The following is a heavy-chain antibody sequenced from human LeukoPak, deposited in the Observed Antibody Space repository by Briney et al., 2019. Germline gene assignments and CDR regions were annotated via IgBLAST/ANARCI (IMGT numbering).Heavy chain of an antibody. CDR2: IYYSGST. V-gene: IGHV4-59*08. CDR1: GGSISSYY. CDR3: ARLVGSVVVVPAGWFDP. J-gene: IGHJ5*02. D-gene: IGHD2-2*01. Sequence: SETLSLTCTVSGGSISSYYWSWIRQPPGKGLEWIGYIYYSGSTNDNPSLKSRVTISVDTSKNPFSLKLSSVTAADTAVYYCARLVGSVVVVPAGWFDPWGQGTLVTVSS.